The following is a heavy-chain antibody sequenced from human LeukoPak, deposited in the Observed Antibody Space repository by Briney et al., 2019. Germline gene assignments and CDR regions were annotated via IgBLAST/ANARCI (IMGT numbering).Heavy chain of an antibody. CDR2: IFYSGGT. CDR3: ARAGSGGTSSNWFDP. Sequence: SETLSLTCSVSGGSISNYYWSWIRQPPGKGLEWIGYIFYSGGTNYNPSLKSRVTISVDTSKNQFSLKLNSVTAADTAVYYCARAGSGGTSSNWFDPWGQGTLVTVSS. V-gene: IGHV4-59*01. CDR1: GGSISNYY. D-gene: IGHD2-15*01. J-gene: IGHJ5*02.